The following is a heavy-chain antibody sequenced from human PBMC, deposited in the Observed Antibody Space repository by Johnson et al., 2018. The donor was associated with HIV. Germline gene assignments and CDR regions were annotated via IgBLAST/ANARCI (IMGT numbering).Heavy chain of an antibody. V-gene: IGHV3-48*01. Sequence: VQLVESGGGLVQPGGSLRLSCAASGSTFSSYWMHWVRQAPAKGLVWVSSISATGITLSYADSVQGRFIIPRDHSKNTLYLQMNSLRAEDTALYYCARVRERWELLLSDGSYIWGQGTMVTLSS. J-gene: IGHJ3*02. D-gene: IGHD1-26*01. CDR2: ISATGITL. CDR3: ARVRERWELLLSDGSYI. CDR1: GSTFSSYW.